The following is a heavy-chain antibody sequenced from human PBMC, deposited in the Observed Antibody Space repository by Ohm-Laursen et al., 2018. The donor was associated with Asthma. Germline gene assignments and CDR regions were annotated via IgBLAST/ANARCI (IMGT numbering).Heavy chain of an antibody. J-gene: IGHJ4*02. CDR2: ISYSRRTI. D-gene: IGHD6-19*01. CDR3: AREGSSGYFFDY. V-gene: IGHV3-48*01. CDR1: GFTFSTYS. Sequence: SLRLSCSASGFTFSTYSMNWVRQAPGKGLEWVSYISYSRRTIKYADSVKGRFTISRDNSKNTLYLQMNSLRAEDTAVYYCAREGSSGYFFDYWGQGTLVTVSS.